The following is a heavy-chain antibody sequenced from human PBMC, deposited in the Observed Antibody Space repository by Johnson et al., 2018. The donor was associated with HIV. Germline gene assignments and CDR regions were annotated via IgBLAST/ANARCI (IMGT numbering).Heavy chain of an antibody. D-gene: IGHD4-11*01. CDR1: GFTFSSYG. CDR2: IRYDGSNK. J-gene: IGHJ3*02. CDR3: ARRSIRSDVFDS. V-gene: IGHV3-30*02. Sequence: VQLVESGGGVVQPGGSLRLSCAASGFTFSSYGMHWVRQAPGKGLEWVAFIRYDGSNKYYADSVKGRFTISRDNSKNTLYLLMNSLRAEDTAVYYCARRSIRSDVFDSWGQGTMVTVSS.